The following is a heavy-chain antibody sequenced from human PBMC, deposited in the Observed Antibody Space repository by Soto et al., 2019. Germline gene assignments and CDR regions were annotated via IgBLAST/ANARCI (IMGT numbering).Heavy chain of an antibody. CDR3: AHRGLKQKSYYFDY. D-gene: IGHD6-13*01. V-gene: IGHV2-5*02. Sequence: QITLKESGPTLVKPTQTLTLTCTFSGFSLSTSGVGVGWIRQPPGKALEWLALIYWDDDKRYSPSLKSRLTITKDTSKNQVVLTMTNMDPVDTATHYWAHRGLKQKSYYFDYWGQGTLVTVSS. CDR2: IYWDDDK. J-gene: IGHJ4*02. CDR1: GFSLSTSGVG.